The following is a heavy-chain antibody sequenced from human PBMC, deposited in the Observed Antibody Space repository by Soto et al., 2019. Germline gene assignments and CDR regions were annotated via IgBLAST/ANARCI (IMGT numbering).Heavy chain of an antibody. CDR2: INAGNGNT. CDR3: ATPIAASY. D-gene: IGHD6-25*01. Sequence: VKVSCKASEYSITRYAIHWVRQGPGQRLEWMGSINAGNGNTKYSQKFQGRVIITRDTSAGTAYMELRSMRSEDTAVYYCATPIAASYWGQGTLATDS. V-gene: IGHV1-3*01. CDR1: EYSITRYA. J-gene: IGHJ4*02.